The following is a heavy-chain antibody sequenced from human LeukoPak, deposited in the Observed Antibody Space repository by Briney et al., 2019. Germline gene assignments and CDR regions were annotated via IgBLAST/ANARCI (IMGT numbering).Heavy chain of an antibody. Sequence: PSETLSLTCTVSGASISGYFWSWIRQPPGKGLEWIGYISSSGNTNYNPSLKSRVTISVDTSKNRFSLKLSSVTAADTAVYYCARLYYYDSSGYRAPRYYYYYYGMDVWGQGTTVTVSS. J-gene: IGHJ6*02. CDR3: ARLYYYDSSGYRAPRYYYYYYGMDV. CDR1: GASISGYF. CDR2: ISSSGNT. D-gene: IGHD3-22*01. V-gene: IGHV4-59*01.